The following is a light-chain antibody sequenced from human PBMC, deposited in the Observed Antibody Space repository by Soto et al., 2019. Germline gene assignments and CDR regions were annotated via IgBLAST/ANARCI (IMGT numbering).Light chain of an antibody. V-gene: IGKV1-33*01. Sequence: DIQMTQSPSSLSASVGDRVTITCRASQDISNYLNWYQQRPGKAPILMIYDASNLERGVPSRFSGTRSGTYFTFAITSLQPEDVATYYCQQSDSLPITFGQGTRLEI. CDR2: DAS. CDR3: QQSDSLPIT. J-gene: IGKJ5*01. CDR1: QDISNY.